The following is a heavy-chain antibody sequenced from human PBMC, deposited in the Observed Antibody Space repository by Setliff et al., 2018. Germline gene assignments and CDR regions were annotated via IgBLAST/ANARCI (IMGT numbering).Heavy chain of an antibody. J-gene: IGHJ3*02. Sequence: GGSPRLSCAASGFTFSDYYMTWIRQAPGKGLEWVSYISRGGNTIYYADSVKGRFTISRDNARDSLCLQMSSLRAEDTAVYYCAREVVGAPSTFDIWGQGTMVTV. CDR2: ISRGGNTI. D-gene: IGHD1-26*01. CDR3: AREVVGAPSTFDI. CDR1: GFTFSDYY. V-gene: IGHV3-11*04.